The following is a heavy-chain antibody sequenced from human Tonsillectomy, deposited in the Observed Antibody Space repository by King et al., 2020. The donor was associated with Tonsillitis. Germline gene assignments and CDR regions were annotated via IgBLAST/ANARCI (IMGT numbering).Heavy chain of an antibody. CDR3: AKDRRIQLCSTAPHYFDY. D-gene: IGHD5-18*01. CDR1: GFTFSSYG. Sequence: VQLVESGGGVVQPGRSLRLSCAASGFTFSSYGMHWVRQAPGKGLEWVAVISYDGSNKYYADSVKGRFTISRDNSKNTLYLQMNSLRAEDTAVYYCAKDRRIQLCSTAPHYFDYWGQGTLVTVSS. J-gene: IGHJ4*02. V-gene: IGHV3-30*18. CDR2: ISYDGSNK.